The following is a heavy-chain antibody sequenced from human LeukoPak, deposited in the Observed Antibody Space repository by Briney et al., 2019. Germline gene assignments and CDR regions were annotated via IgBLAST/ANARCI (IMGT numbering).Heavy chain of an antibody. V-gene: IGHV3-23*01. Sequence: GGSLRLSCAASGFTFSSYGMHWVRQAPGKGLEWVSGIIPSGHTTYYADSVRGRFTISRDNSRNTLYLQMNSLRAEDTAVYYCARDGSPGIAAGRWFDPWGQGTLVTVSS. CDR1: GFTFSSYG. CDR3: ARDGSPGIAAGRWFDP. D-gene: IGHD6-13*01. J-gene: IGHJ5*02. CDR2: IIPSGHTT.